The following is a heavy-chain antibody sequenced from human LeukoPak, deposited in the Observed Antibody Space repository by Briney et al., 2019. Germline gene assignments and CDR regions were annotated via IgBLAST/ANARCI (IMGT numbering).Heavy chain of an antibody. J-gene: IGHJ6*03. CDR2: IYTSGST. CDR1: GGSISSYY. CDR3: ARRGSTSWGACYYYYMDV. Sequence: PSETLSLTCTVSGGSISSYYWSWIRQPPGKGLEWIGYIYTSGSTNYSPSLKSRVTISLDTSKNQFSLNLTSVTAADTAVYYCARRGSTSWGACYYYYMDVWGKGTTVTVSS. D-gene: IGHD6-6*01. V-gene: IGHV4-4*09.